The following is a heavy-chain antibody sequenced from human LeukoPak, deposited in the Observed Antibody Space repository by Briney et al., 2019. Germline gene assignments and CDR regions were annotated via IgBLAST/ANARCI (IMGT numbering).Heavy chain of an antibody. Sequence: SETLSLTCAVYGGSFSGYYWSWIRQPPGKGLEWIGSIYYSGSTYYNPSLKSRVTISVDTSKNQFSLKLSSVTAADTAVYYCARDSGSYLGWFDPWGQGTLVTVSS. CDR3: ARDSGSYLGWFDP. CDR1: GGSFSGYY. V-gene: IGHV4-34*01. J-gene: IGHJ5*02. CDR2: IYYSGST. D-gene: IGHD1-26*01.